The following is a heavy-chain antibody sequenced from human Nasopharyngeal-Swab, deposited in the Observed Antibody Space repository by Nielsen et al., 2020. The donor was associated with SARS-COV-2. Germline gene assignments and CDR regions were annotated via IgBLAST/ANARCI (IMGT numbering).Heavy chain of an antibody. J-gene: IGHJ6*03. V-gene: IGHV1-46*01. CDR3: AREAPILGSYYHYYMDV. Sequence: WVGQAPGQGLEWMGTINPSGGRTAYAQKFQGRVTMTTDTSTSTAYMELRSLRSDDTAVYYCAREAPILGSYYHYYMDVWGKGTTVTVSS. CDR2: INPSGGRT. D-gene: IGHD3-16*01.